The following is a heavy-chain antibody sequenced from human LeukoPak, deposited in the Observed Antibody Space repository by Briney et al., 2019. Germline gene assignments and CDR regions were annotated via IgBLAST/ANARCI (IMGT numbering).Heavy chain of an antibody. J-gene: IGHJ4*02. CDR1: GYTFTGYY. CDR3: AREGHSASFVFDY. V-gene: IGHV1-2*02. CDR2: INPNSGGT. D-gene: IGHD1-26*01. Sequence: ASVKVSCKASGYTFTGYYMHWVRQAPGQGLEWMGWINPNSGGTNYAQKFQGRVTMTRDTSISTAYMELSRLRSDDTAVYYCAREGHSASFVFDYWGQGTLVTVSS.